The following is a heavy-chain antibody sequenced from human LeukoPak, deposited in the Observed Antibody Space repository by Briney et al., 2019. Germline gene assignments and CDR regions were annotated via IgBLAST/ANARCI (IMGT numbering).Heavy chain of an antibody. CDR1: GYSFTNYW. Sequence: GESLKISCKGSGYSFTNYWIGWVRQMPGKGLGWMGTIYPGDSDTRYSPSFRGQVTISADKSISTACLQWSSLKASDTAMYYCARHQYISGWHGYDYWGQGTLVTVSS. J-gene: IGHJ4*02. CDR3: ARHQYISGWHGYDY. CDR2: IYPGDSDT. D-gene: IGHD6-19*01. V-gene: IGHV5-51*01.